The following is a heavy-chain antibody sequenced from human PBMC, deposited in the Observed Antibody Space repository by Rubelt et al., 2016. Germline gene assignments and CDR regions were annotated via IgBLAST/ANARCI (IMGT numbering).Heavy chain of an antibody. V-gene: IGHV4-34*01. CDR1: GGSFSGYY. Sequence: QVQLQQWGAGLLKPSETLSLTCAVYGGSFSGYYWSWIRQPPGKGLEWIGELNHSGSTNYNPSLKSRGTRSVDTAKNQFSLKLGSVTAADTAVYYCARGRRGSSSWLGRDYYGMDVWGQGTTVTVSS. D-gene: IGHD6-13*01. CDR3: ARGRRGSSSWLGRDYYGMDV. J-gene: IGHJ6*02. CDR2: LNHSGST.